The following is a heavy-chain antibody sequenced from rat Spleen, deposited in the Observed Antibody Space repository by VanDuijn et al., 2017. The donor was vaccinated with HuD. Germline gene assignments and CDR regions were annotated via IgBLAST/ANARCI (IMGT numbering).Heavy chain of an antibody. D-gene: IGHD1-12*02. J-gene: IGHJ2*01. CDR3: ARSAKYYYDGSYYYVHFDY. CDR1: GFSLTSNS. V-gene: IGHV2-1*01. Sequence: QVQLKESGPGLVQPSQTLSLTCTVSGFSLTSNSVQWVRQPPGKGLEWMGGLWGEGNTDYTSALKSRLSISRDTSKSQVLLKMNSLQTEDTAMYFCARSAKYYYDGSYYYVHFDYWGQGVMVTVSS. CDR2: LWGEGNT.